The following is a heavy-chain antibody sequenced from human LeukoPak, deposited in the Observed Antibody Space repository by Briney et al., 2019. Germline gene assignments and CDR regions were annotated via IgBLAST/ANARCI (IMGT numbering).Heavy chain of an antibody. CDR2: INGDGSRT. CDR1: GFTFSSYA. Sequence: PGRSLRLSCAASGFTFSSYAMHWVRQAPGKGLVWVSAINGDGSRTSYADSVKGQFTISRDNAKNTVYLQMNSLRAEDTALYYCARGSGFCCGQGTLVTVSS. D-gene: IGHD3-3*01. V-gene: IGHV3-74*01. CDR3: ARGSGFC. J-gene: IGHJ4*02.